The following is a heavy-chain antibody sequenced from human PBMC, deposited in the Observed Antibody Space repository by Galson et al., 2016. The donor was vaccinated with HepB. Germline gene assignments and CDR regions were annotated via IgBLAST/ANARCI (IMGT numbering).Heavy chain of an antibody. CDR1: GNTFTGYY. J-gene: IGHJ4*02. CDR2: INPKSGGT. D-gene: IGHD6-13*01. Sequence: SVKVSCKASGNTFTGYYMHWVRQAPGQGLEWMGWINPKSGGTNYAQNFQGRVTMTRDTFISTAYMEVRRLGYDDTAGYYFARGRAAAGWGPYLYWGQGTLVTVSS. V-gene: IGHV1-2*02. CDR3: ARGRAAAGWGPYLY.